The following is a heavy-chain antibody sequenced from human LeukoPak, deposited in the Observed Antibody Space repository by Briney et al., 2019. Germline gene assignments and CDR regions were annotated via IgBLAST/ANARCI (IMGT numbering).Heavy chain of an antibody. CDR3: AKDEATSGGGLAS. J-gene: IGHJ4*02. CDR1: GFSVSATH. Sequence: GGSLRLSCAASGFSVSATHMSWVRQAPGKGLEWVSAMYTGGTTCYADSVKGRFTIYRENSKNTLYLQMNSLRAEDTAVYYCAKDEATSGGGLASWGQGTLVSVSP. CDR2: MYTGGTT. D-gene: IGHD3-16*01. V-gene: IGHV3-53*01.